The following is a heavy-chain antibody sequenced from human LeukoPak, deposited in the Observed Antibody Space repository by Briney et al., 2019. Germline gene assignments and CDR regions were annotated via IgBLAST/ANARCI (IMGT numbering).Heavy chain of an antibody. Sequence: ASVRVSCKASGYTFTSYGISWVRQAPGQGLEWMGWISAYNGNTNYAQKLQGRVTMTTDTSTSTAYMELRSLRSDDTAVYYCARHMREFWSRRQPGDAFDIWGQGTMVTVSS. D-gene: IGHD3-3*01. J-gene: IGHJ3*02. CDR3: ARHMREFWSRRQPGDAFDI. V-gene: IGHV1-18*01. CDR2: ISAYNGNT. CDR1: GYTFTSYG.